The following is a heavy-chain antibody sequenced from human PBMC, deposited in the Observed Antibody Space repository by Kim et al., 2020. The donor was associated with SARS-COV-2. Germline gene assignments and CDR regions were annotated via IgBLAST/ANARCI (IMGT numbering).Heavy chain of an antibody. D-gene: IGHD1-26*01. CDR2: IYSDGTT. CDR1: GFTVNSNY. J-gene: IGHJ3*02. CDR3: ARGSGNAFDI. V-gene: IGHV3-53*01. Sequence: GGSLRLSCAASGFTVNSNYMSWVRQAPGKGLEWVSVIYSDGTTYYADSVKGRFTISRHNSKNTLYLQMNSLGAEDTAVYYCARGSGNAFDIWGQGTMVSVSS.